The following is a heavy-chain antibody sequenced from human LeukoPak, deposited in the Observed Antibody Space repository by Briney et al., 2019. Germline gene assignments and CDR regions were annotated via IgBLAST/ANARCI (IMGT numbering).Heavy chain of an antibody. V-gene: IGHV4-34*01. Sequence: SETLSLTCAVYGGSFSGYYWGWIRQPPGKGLEWIGEINHSGSTNYNPSLKSRVTISVDTSKNQFSLKLSSVTAADAAVYYCARVPPAAAALWGQGTLVTVSS. CDR1: GGSFSGYY. CDR3: ARVPPAAAAL. CDR2: INHSGST. J-gene: IGHJ4*02.